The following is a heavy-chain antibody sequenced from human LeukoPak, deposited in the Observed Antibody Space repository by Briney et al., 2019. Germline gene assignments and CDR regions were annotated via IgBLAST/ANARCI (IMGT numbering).Heavy chain of an antibody. CDR2: IRYDGSNK. CDR3: AKDGGSDYYDSSGYYGDY. Sequence: GGSLRLSCAASGFTFSSYGMHWVRQAPGKGLEWVAFIRYDGSNKYYADSVKGRFTISRDNSKNTLSLQMNSLRAEDTAVYYCAKDGGSDYYDSSGYYGDYWGQGTLVTVSS. CDR1: GFTFSSYG. V-gene: IGHV3-30*02. J-gene: IGHJ4*02. D-gene: IGHD3-22*01.